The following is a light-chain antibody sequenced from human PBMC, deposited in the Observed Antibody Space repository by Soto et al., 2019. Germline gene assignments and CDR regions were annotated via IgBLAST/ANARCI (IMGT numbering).Light chain of an antibody. CDR2: LDS. V-gene: IGKV2-28*01. J-gene: IGKJ1*01. Sequence: DIVMTQSPLSLPVTPGEPASISCRSSQSLLHSDGRNYLDWYLQKPGQSPQLLIYLDSNRASGVPDRFSGSGSGTDFTLKISRVEAEDVGVYYCMQTLQTPWTFGQGTKVEIK. CDR1: QSLLHSDGRNY. CDR3: MQTLQTPWT.